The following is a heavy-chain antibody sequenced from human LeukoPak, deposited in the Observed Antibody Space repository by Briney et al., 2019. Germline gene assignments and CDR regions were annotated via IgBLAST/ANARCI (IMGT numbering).Heavy chain of an antibody. D-gene: IGHD3-10*01. Sequence: GGSLRLSCAASGFTFSSYEMNWARQAPGKGLEWVSYISSSGSTIYYADSVKGRFTISRDNAKNSLYLQMNSLRAEDTAVYYCAREGRSDAFDIWGQGTMVTVSS. V-gene: IGHV3-48*03. CDR1: GFTFSSYE. J-gene: IGHJ3*02. CDR2: ISSSGSTI. CDR3: AREGRSDAFDI.